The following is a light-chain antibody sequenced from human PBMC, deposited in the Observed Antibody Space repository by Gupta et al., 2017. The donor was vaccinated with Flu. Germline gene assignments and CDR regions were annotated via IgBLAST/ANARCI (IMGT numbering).Light chain of an antibody. CDR2: TNN. CDR1: TSNIGSNN. V-gene: IGLV1-44*01. CDR3: AAWDDSMNGQI. J-gene: IGLJ2*01. Sequence: RVAISGSGSTSNIGSNNLNWYQQLPGTAPNLLIYTNNQRPSGVPDRFSGSKSGTSASLAISGLQAEDEADYYCAAWDDSMNGQIFGGGTKLTVL.